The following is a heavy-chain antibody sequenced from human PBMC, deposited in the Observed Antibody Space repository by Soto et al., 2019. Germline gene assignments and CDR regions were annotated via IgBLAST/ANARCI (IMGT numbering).Heavy chain of an antibody. CDR3: ARWNGADSYAMENYYYGMDV. Sequence: QVQLVQSGAEVKKPGASVKVSCKASGYTFTSYGISWVRQAPGQGLEWMGWISAYNGNTNYAQKLQGRVTITADESTSTAYMELSSLRSEDTAVYYCARWNGADSYAMENYYYGMDVWGQGTTVTVSS. CDR2: ISAYNGNT. J-gene: IGHJ6*02. D-gene: IGHD5-18*01. CDR1: GYTFTSYG. V-gene: IGHV1-18*01.